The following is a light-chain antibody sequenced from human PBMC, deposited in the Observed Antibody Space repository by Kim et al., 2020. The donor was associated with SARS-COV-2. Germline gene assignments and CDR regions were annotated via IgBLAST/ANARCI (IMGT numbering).Light chain of an antibody. J-gene: IGKJ4*01. V-gene: IGKV1-16*02. CDR1: QGISNH. CDR3: QHYYSYPLT. CDR2: AAS. Sequence: ASVGDSVTFACRASQGISNHLAWFQQKPGKAPKSLIYAASSLHPGVPLKFSGSGSATDFSLTISNLQPEDFATYYCQHYYSYPLTFGGGTKVDIK.